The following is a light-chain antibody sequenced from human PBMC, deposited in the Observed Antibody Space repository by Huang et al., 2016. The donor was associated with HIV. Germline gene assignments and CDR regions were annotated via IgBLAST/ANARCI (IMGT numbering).Light chain of an antibody. CDR2: GAS. CDR3: QQYDDWPRT. CDR1: QSVNRN. V-gene: IGKV3-15*01. Sequence: EIVMTQSPATLSVSPGERATLSCRASQSVNRNFAWYQQKPGQAPRLLISGASTRAPGSPARFSGSGSGTEFTLTISSLQSEDFALYYCQQYDDWPRTFGQGTKVDIK. J-gene: IGKJ1*01.